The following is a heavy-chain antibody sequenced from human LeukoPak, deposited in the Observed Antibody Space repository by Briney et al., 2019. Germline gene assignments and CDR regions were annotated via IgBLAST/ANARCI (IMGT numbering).Heavy chain of an antibody. V-gene: IGHV3-30-3*01. CDR1: GFTFSSYA. J-gene: IGHJ4*02. CDR3: AKDLAGTTDY. CDR2: ISYDGSNK. D-gene: IGHD1-1*01. Sequence: GGSLRLSCAASGFTFSSYAMHWVRQAPGKGLEWVAVISYDGSNKYYADSVKGRFTISRDNSKNTLYLQMNSLRAEDTAVYYCAKDLAGTTDYWGQGTLVTVSS.